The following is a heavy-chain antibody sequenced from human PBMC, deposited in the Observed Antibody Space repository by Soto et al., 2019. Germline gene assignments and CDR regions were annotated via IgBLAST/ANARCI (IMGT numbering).Heavy chain of an antibody. CDR1: GFTFISYG. V-gene: IGHV3-33*01. CDR3: ARDGRYGGYYYYGMDV. CDR2: IWYDGSNK. Sequence: GGSLRLSCAASGFTFISYGMHWVRQAPGKGLEWVAVIWYDGSNKYYADSVKGRFTISRDNSKNTLYLQMNSLRAEDTAVYYCARDGRYGGYYYYGMDVWGQGTTVTVSS. J-gene: IGHJ6*02. D-gene: IGHD4-17*01.